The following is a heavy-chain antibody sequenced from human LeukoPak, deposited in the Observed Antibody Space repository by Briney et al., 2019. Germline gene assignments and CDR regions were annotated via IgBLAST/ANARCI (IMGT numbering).Heavy chain of an antibody. Sequence: GASVKVSCKASGGTFSSYAISWVRQAPGQGHEWMGGVIPIFGTANYAQKFQGRVTITADESTSTAYMELSSLRSEDTAVYYCASLAVAGIFDYWGQGTLVTVSS. V-gene: IGHV1-69*13. CDR2: VIPIFGTA. J-gene: IGHJ4*02. D-gene: IGHD6-19*01. CDR3: ASLAVAGIFDY. CDR1: GGTFSSYA.